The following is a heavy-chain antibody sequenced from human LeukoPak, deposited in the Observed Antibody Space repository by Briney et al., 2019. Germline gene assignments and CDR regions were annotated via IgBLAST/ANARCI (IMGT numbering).Heavy chain of an antibody. J-gene: IGHJ6*02. CDR3: ARDGYSGYEEAYYYYYGMDV. CDR2: ISAYNGNT. D-gene: IGHD5-12*01. CDR1: GYTFTSYG. V-gene: IGHV1-18*01. Sequence: ASVKVSCKASGYTFTSYGISWVRQAPGQGLEWMGWISAYNGNTNYAQKLQGRGTMTTDTSTSTAYMELRSLKSDDTAVYYCARDGYSGYEEAYYYYYGMDVWGQGTTVTVSS.